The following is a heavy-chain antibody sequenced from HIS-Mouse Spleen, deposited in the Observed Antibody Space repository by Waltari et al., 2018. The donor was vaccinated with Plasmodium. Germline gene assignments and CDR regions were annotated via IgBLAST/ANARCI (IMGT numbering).Heavy chain of an antibody. CDR3: ASSWYWYFDL. CDR2: IKQDGSEK. Sequence: EVQLVESGGGLVTHGGSLRLSCAASGFPFSSYWMTWVRQAPGKGLEWVANIKQDGSEKYYVDSVKGRFTISRDNAKNSLYLQMNSLRAEDTAVYYCASSWYWYFDLWGRGTLVTVSS. CDR1: GFPFSSYW. V-gene: IGHV3-7*01. J-gene: IGHJ2*01. D-gene: IGHD6-13*01.